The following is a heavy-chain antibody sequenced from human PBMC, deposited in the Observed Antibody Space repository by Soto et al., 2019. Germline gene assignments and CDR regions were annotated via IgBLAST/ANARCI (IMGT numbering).Heavy chain of an antibody. CDR3: AKGRSIAVPEGS. J-gene: IGHJ5*02. CDR1: GFIFTNYG. CDR2: VSAANGYT. D-gene: IGHD6-19*01. Sequence: QVQLVQSGPEMKKPGASVKVSCKGSGFIFTNYGFNWVRQAPGQGLEWVGWVSAANGYTRSAQKFQDRLIMTTDSSTNTAYMELRGLGPDDTALYYCAKGRSIAVPEGSWGQGPLVTVSS. V-gene: IGHV1-18*01.